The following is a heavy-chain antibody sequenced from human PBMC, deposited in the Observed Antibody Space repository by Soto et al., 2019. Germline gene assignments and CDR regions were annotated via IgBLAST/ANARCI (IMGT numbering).Heavy chain of an antibody. CDR1: GGSISSGGYS. J-gene: IGHJ4*02. V-gene: IGHV4-30-2*01. Sequence: SETLSLTCAVSGGSISSGGYSWSWIRQPPGKGLEWIGYIYHSGSTYYNPSLKSRVTISVDRSKNQFSLKLSSVTAADTAVYYCARSSAYCGGDCLDFDYWGQGTLVTVS. CDR3: ARSSAYCGGDCLDFDY. CDR2: IYHSGST. D-gene: IGHD2-21*02.